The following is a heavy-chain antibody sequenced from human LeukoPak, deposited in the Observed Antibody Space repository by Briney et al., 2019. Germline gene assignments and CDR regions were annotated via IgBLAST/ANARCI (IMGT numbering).Heavy chain of an antibody. Sequence: PGGSLRLSCAASGFTFSSYWMHWVRQVSGKGLVWVSRINSDGSSTSYADSVKGRFAISRDNAKNTLYLQVNSLRAEDTAVYYCARGGPGYSSSWSTFDYWGQGALVTVSS. CDR1: GFTFSSYW. V-gene: IGHV3-74*01. CDR2: INSDGSST. D-gene: IGHD6-13*01. J-gene: IGHJ4*02. CDR3: ARGGPGYSSSWSTFDY.